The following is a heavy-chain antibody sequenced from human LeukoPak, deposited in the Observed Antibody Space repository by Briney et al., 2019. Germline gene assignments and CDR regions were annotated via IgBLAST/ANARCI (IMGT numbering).Heavy chain of an antibody. D-gene: IGHD3-16*01. CDR2: TYYRSKWYN. J-gene: IGHJ3*02. Sequence: SQTLSLTCVISGDNVSSNRVSWNWVRQSPSRGLEWLGRTYYRSKWYNDYAISVRSRITINPDTSKNQFSLQLNSVTPEDTAAYYCARDWGTLTDGFDIWGQGTMVIVSS. CDR3: ARDWGTLTDGFDI. CDR1: GDNVSSNRVS. V-gene: IGHV6-1*01.